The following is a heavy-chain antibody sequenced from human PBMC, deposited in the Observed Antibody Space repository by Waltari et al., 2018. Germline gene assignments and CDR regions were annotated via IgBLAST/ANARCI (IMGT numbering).Heavy chain of an antibody. V-gene: IGHV4-38-2*01. Sequence: QVQLQESGPGLVKPSETLSLTCAVSGYSIRSGYYWGWIRQPPGQGLEWIGSIYHSGSTYYNPSLKSRVTISVDTSKNQFSLKLSSVTAADTAVYYCARGGLWFGELLSESDWFDPWGQGTLVTVSS. CDR3: ARGGLWFGELLSESDWFDP. CDR2: IYHSGST. CDR1: GYSIRSGYY. J-gene: IGHJ5*02. D-gene: IGHD3-10*01.